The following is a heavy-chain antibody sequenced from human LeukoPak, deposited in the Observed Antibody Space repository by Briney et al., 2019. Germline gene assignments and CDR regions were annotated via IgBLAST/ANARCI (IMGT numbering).Heavy chain of an antibody. J-gene: IGHJ6*03. CDR3: AKGSPGGYCSGGSCYSPYYYYYMDV. CDR2: ISGSGGST. V-gene: IGHV3-23*01. Sequence: GGSLRLSCAASGFTFSSYAMSWVRQAPGKGLEWVSAISGSGGSTYYADSVKGRFTISRDNSKNTLYLQMNSLRAEDTAVYYCAKGSPGGYCSGGSCYSPYYYYYMDVWGKGTTVTISS. CDR1: GFTFSSYA. D-gene: IGHD2-15*01.